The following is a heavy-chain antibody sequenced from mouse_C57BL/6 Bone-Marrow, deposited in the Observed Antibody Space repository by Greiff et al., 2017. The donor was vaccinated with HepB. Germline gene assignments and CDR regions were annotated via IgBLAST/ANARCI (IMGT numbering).Heavy chain of an antibody. CDR1: GFTFSSYA. CDR2: ISDGGSYT. Sequence: EVKVVESGGGLVKPGGSLKLSCAASGFTFSSYAMSWVRQTPEKRLEWVATISDGGSYTYYPDNVKGRFTISRDNAKNNLYLQMSHLKAEDTAMYYCARDGDGYYWYFDVWGTGTTVTVSS. D-gene: IGHD2-3*01. J-gene: IGHJ1*03. V-gene: IGHV5-4*01. CDR3: ARDGDGYYWYFDV.